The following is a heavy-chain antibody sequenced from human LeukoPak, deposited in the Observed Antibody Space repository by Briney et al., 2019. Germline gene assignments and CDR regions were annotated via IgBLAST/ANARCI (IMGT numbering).Heavy chain of an antibody. J-gene: IGHJ3*02. V-gene: IGHV3-21*05. CDR1: GFTFSSYS. Sequence: GGSLRLSCAASGFTFSSYSMNWVRQAPGKGLEWVSYISSSSSYTNYADSVKGRFTISRDNAKNSLYLQMNSLRAEDTAVYYCARHCSSTSCYDHHAFDIWGQGTMVTVSS. CDR3: ARHCSSTSCYDHHAFDI. D-gene: IGHD2-2*01. CDR2: ISSSSSYT.